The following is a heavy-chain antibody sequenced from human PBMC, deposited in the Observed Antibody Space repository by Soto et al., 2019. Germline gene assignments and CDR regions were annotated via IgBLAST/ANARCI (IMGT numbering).Heavy chain of an antibody. D-gene: IGHD3-22*01. CDR1: GGTFSSYA. CDR2: IIPIFGTA. CDR3: ARGYDSSGYFDGYYYYYGMDV. V-gene: IGHV1-69*13. J-gene: IGHJ6*02. Sequence: GASVKVSCKASGGTFSSYAISWVRQAPGQGLEWMGGIIPIFGTANYAQKFQGRVTITADESTSTAYMELSSLRSEDTAVYYCARGYDSSGYFDGYYYYYGMDVWGQGTTVTVSS.